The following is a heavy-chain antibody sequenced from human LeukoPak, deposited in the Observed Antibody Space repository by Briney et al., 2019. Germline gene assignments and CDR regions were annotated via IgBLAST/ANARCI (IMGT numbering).Heavy chain of an antibody. D-gene: IGHD3-16*01. J-gene: IGHJ4*02. V-gene: IGHV3-30*02. CDR1: GFIFSTYG. CDR3: AKDSLADIDY. CDR2: IRHDGSIK. Sequence: GGSLRLSCAASGFIFSTYGVYWVRQAPGKGLEWVAFIRHDGSIKNYADSVKGRSTISRDNSKNTLYLQMNSLRAEDTAVYYCAKDSLADIDYWGQGTLVTVSS.